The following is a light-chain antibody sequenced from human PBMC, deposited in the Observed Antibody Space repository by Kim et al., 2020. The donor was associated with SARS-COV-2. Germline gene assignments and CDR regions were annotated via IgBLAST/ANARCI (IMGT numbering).Light chain of an antibody. V-gene: IGLV1-44*01. CDR2: NNN. J-gene: IGLJ2*01. CDR3: AAWDDSLNGPV. CDR1: SSNIGTNS. Sequence: GQGVAISCSGSSSNIGTNSVNWYQQLPGTAPKLLIYNNNQRPSGVPDRFSGSKSGTSASLAISGLQSEDEADYYCAAWDDSLNGPVFGGGTQLTVL.